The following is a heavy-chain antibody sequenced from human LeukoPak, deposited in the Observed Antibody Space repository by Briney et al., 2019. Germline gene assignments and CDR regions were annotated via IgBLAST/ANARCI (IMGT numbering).Heavy chain of an antibody. D-gene: IGHD3-10*01. V-gene: IGHV4-61*01. Sequence: PSETLSLTCTVSGGSISSSSYYWSWIRQPPGKGLEWIGYIYYSGSTNYNPSLKSRVTISVDTSKNQFSLKLSSVTAADTAVYYCATSYGSGSYSSPPYYYYMDVWGKGTTVTVSS. CDR1: GGSISSSSYY. CDR3: ATSYGSGSYSSPPYYYYMDV. J-gene: IGHJ6*03. CDR2: IYYSGST.